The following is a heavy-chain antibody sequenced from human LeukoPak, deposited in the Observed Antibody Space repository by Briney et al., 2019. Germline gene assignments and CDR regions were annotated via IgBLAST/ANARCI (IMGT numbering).Heavy chain of an antibody. CDR2: IYHSGNT. D-gene: IGHD3-10*01. CDR3: ARARMVRGVPGTSNWFDP. V-gene: IGHV4-4*02. CDR1: GGSISSGNW. Sequence: PSGTLSLTCDVSGGSISSGNWWSWVRQPPGKGLEWIGEIYHSGNTNYNPSLKSRVTISVDKSKNQFSLKLSSVTAADTAVYSCARARMVRGVPGTSNWFDPWGQGTLVTVSS. J-gene: IGHJ5*02.